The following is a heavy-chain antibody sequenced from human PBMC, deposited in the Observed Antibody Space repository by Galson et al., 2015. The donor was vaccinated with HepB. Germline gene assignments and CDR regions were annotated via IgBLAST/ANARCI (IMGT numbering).Heavy chain of an antibody. CDR2: LSVRGGNT. J-gene: IGHJ4*02. D-gene: IGHD5-18*01. V-gene: IGHV3-23*01. Sequence: SLRLSCAVSGFTFSINDMSWVRQAPGKGLEWVSTLSVRGGNTYYADSVKGRFTVSRDNSKNTAYLQMNSLRAADTAVYYCAKGGWLEYWGPGTLVTVSS. CDR1: GFTFSIND. CDR3: AKGGWLEY.